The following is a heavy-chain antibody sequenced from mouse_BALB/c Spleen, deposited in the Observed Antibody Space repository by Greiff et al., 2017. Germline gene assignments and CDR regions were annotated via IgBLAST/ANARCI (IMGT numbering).Heavy chain of an antibody. D-gene: IGHD2-3*01. J-gene: IGHJ4*01. CDR1: GFTFSSFG. CDR3: ARDDPYAMDY. CDR2: ISSGSSTI. V-gene: IGHV5-17*02. Sequence: EVKLVESGGGLVQPGGSRKLSCAASGFTFSSFGMHWVRQAPEKGLEWVAYISSGSSTIYYADTVKGRVTISRDNPKNTLFLQLTSLRSEDTAMYYCARDDPYAMDYWGQGTSVTVSS.